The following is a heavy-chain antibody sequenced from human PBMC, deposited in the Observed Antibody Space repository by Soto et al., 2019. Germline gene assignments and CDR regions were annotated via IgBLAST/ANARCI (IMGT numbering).Heavy chain of an antibody. CDR1: GGSISSYY. CDR3: ARLEGLATISYYFDF. Sequence: SETLSLTCTVSGGSISSYYWSWIRQPPGKGLEWIGNIYYSGSANYNPSLKTRVTISVDKSKNQFSLKLNSVTAADSAVYFCARLEGLATISYYFDFWGPGALVTVSS. J-gene: IGHJ4*02. D-gene: IGHD3-9*01. V-gene: IGHV4-59*08. CDR2: IYYSGSA.